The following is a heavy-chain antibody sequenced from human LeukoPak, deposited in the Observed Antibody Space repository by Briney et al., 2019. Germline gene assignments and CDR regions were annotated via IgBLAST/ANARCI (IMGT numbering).Heavy chain of an antibody. J-gene: IGHJ6*02. V-gene: IGHV4-59*01. CDR2: IYYSGST. CDR1: GGSISSYY. D-gene: IGHD3-10*01. CDR3: ARDYYGSVKYGMDV. Sequence: SETLSLTCTVSGGSISSYYWSWIRQPPGKGLEWIGYIYYSGSTNYNPSLKSRVTISVDTSKNQFSLKLSSVTAADTAVYYCARDYYGSVKYGMDVWGQGTMVTVSS.